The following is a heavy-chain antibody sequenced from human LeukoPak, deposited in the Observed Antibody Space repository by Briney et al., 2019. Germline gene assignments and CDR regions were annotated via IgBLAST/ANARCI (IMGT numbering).Heavy chain of an antibody. Sequence: GGSLRLSCAASGFTFSSYAMHWVRQAPGKGLEWVAVISYDGSNKYYVDSVKGRFTISRDNSKNTLYLQMNSLRAEDTAVYYCARAAPNEYSSSWYNLDYWGQGTLVTVSS. CDR3: ARAAPNEYSSSWYNLDY. D-gene: IGHD6-13*01. J-gene: IGHJ4*02. CDR2: ISYDGSNK. CDR1: GFTFSSYA. V-gene: IGHV3-30-3*01.